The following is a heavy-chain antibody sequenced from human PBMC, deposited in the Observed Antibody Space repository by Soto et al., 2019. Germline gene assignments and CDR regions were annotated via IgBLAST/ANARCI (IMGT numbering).Heavy chain of an antibody. Sequence: SETLSLTCAVYGGSFSGYYWSWIRQPPGKGLEWIGEINHSGSTNYNPSLKSRVTISVGTSKNQFSLKLSSVTAADTAVYYCARGGDYGDIKEYFDYWGQGTLVTVSS. J-gene: IGHJ4*02. V-gene: IGHV4-34*01. CDR2: INHSGST. CDR3: ARGGDYGDIKEYFDY. D-gene: IGHD4-17*01. CDR1: GGSFSGYY.